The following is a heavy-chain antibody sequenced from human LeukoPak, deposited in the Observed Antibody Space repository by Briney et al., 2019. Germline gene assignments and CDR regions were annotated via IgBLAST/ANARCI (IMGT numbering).Heavy chain of an antibody. Sequence: SGGSLRLSCAASGFTFSSYEMNWVRQAPGKGLEWVSAISGSGGSTYYADSVKGRFTISRDNSKNTLYLQMNSLRAEDTAVYYCAKGGPYGSGSYYTIGYWGQGTLVTVSS. D-gene: IGHD3-10*01. CDR2: ISGSGGST. V-gene: IGHV3-23*01. CDR1: GFTFSSYE. CDR3: AKGGPYGSGSYYTIGY. J-gene: IGHJ4*02.